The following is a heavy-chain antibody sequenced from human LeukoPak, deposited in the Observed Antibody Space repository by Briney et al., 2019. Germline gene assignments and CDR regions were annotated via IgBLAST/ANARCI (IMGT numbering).Heavy chain of an antibody. CDR1: GFTFSSYG. V-gene: IGHV3-21*01. D-gene: IGHD2/OR15-2a*01. CDR3: ARDRGRLLYS. CDR2: ISSSSSYI. Sequence: PGGSLRLSCAASGFTFSSYGMNWVRRAPGKGLEWVSSISSSSSYIYYADSVKGRFTISRDNAKNSLYLQMNSLRAEDTAVYYCARDRGRLLYSWGQGTLVTVSS. J-gene: IGHJ4*02.